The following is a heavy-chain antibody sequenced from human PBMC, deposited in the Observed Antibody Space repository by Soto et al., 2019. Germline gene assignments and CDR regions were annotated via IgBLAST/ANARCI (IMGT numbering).Heavy chain of an antibody. V-gene: IGHV1-3*01. CDR1: GYTFTSYA. CDR3: AGSHIAPAPYGMDV. CDR2: INAGNGNT. D-gene: IGHD6-13*01. J-gene: IGHJ6*02. Sequence: QVQLVQSGAEVKKPGASVKVSCKASGYTFTSYAMHWVRQAPGQRLEWMGWINAGNGNTKYSQKFQGRVTITRDTPASTASMGLSSLRSEATAWYYCAGSHIAPAPYGMDVWGQGTTVTVSS.